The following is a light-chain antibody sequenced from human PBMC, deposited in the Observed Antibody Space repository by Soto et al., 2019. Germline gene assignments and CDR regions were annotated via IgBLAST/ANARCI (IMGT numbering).Light chain of an antibody. V-gene: IGKV3-11*01. Sequence: ESVLTQSPATLSLSPGERATLSCRASPSVSNSLAWYQHKPGQAPRLLIYDAFNRATGVPTRFNGSGSGTDFTLTISSLEPEDFAVYYCQQRNRWPPVTFGGGTRVEIK. J-gene: IGKJ4*01. CDR3: QQRNRWPPVT. CDR1: PSVSNS. CDR2: DAF.